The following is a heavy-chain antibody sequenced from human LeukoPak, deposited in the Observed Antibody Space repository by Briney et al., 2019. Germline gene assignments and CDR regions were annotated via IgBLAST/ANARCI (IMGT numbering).Heavy chain of an antibody. J-gene: IGHJ4*02. CDR1: GGSISSSSYY. Sequence: PSETLSLTCTVSGGSISSSSYYWGWIRQPPGKGLEWIGSIYYSGSTYYNPSLKSRVTISVDTSKNQFSLKLSSVTAADTAVYYCARDRGAMVRGVIDYWGQGTLVIVSS. V-gene: IGHV4-39*02. CDR3: ARDRGAMVRGVIDY. CDR2: IYYSGST. D-gene: IGHD3-10*01.